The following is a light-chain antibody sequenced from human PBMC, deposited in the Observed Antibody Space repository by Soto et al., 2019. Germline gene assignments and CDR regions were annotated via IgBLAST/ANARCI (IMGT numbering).Light chain of an antibody. CDR3: QQRSNWPPIT. V-gene: IGKV3-11*01. CDR1: QSVSSY. Sequence: EIALSQAPATLSLSPWERATLSCRASQSVSSYLAWYQQKPGQAPRLLIYDASNRATGIPARFSGSGSGTDFTLTISSLEPEDFAVYYCQQRSNWPPITLGQGTRLEIK. J-gene: IGKJ5*01. CDR2: DAS.